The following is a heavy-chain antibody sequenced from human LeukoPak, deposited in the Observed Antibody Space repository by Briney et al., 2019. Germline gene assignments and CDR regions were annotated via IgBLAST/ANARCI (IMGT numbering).Heavy chain of an antibody. CDR1: GFPFSSYS. CDR3: ARSIPYGTTWYGRSDY. Sequence: GGSLRLSCAASGFPFSSYSMTWVRQAPGKGLVWVANIKPDGTTKFYVDSVKGRFTISRDNALNSLYLQMNSLRAEDTAIYYCARSIPYGTTWYGRSDYWGQGTLVTVSS. J-gene: IGHJ4*02. D-gene: IGHD6-13*01. V-gene: IGHV3-7*03. CDR2: IKPDGTTK.